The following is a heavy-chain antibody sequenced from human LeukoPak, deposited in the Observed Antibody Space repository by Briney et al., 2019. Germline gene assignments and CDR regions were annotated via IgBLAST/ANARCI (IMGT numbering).Heavy chain of an antibody. V-gene: IGHV4-39*01. D-gene: IGHD6-19*01. CDR2: IYYSGST. CDR3: ARLGRGVAVAGLDY. J-gene: IGHJ4*02. Sequence: TSETLSLTRAVPGGSISSSSYYWGWIRQPPGEGLEWIGSIYYSGSTYYNPSLKSRVTISVDTSKNQFSLKLSSVTAADTAVYYCARLGRGVAVAGLDYWGQGTLVTVSS. CDR1: GGSISSSSYY.